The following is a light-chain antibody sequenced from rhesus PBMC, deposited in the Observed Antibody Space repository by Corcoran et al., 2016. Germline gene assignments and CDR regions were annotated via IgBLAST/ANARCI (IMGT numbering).Light chain of an antibody. CDR2: LGS. J-gene: IGKJ2*01. V-gene: IGKV2-78*01. CDR3: MQGTQLPYS. CDR1: QSLLHSDGYTY. Sequence: DIVMTQTPLSLPVTPGEPASISCRSSQSLLHSDGYTYLDWYLQKPGQSPQLLIFLGSTRASGVPDRFRGSGSGTDFTLKSSRVEAEDVGVYYCMQGTQLPYSFGQGTKVEIK.